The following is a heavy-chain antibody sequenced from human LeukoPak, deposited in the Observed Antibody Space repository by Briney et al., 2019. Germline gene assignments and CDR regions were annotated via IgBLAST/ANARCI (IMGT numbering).Heavy chain of an antibody. CDR3: ARVHSVGQGEQQLVQSYYYYYGMDV. CDR2: INPNSGGT. CDR1: GYTFTGYY. V-gene: IGHV1-2*02. J-gene: IGHJ6*02. Sequence: ASVKVSCKASGYTFTGYYMHWVRQAPGQGLEWMGWINPNSGGTNYAQKFQGRVTMTRDTSISTAYMELSRLRSDDTAVYYCARVHSVGQGEQQLVQSYYYYYGMDVWGQGTTVTVSS. D-gene: IGHD6-13*01.